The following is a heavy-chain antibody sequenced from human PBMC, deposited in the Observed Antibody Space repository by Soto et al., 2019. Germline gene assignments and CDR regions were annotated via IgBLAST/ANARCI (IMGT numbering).Heavy chain of an antibody. CDR3: ARDDIPGRAVAIYGMDI. CDR1: VFTFSNYG. Sequence: PGGSLRLSCAASVFTFSNYGMHWVRQAPGKGLEWVAVIWYDGSNEYYADSVKGRFTISRDNSKNTLYLQMNSLRAEDTAVYYCARDDIPGRAVAIYGMDIWGQGTTVTVSS. D-gene: IGHD6-19*01. J-gene: IGHJ6*02. V-gene: IGHV3-33*08. CDR2: IWYDGSNE.